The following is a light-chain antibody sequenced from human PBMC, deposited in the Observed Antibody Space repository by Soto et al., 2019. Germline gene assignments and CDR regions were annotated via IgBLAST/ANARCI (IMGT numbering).Light chain of an antibody. Sequence: DFVMTQSPLSLPVTPGEPASISCRSSQSLLHTNGYNYLDWYLQKAGQSPQLLIYLGSNRASGVPDRFSGSGSGTDFTLKISRVEAEDVGGYYCMQTLESPWTFGQGTKVEIK. CDR3: MQTLESPWT. CDR2: LGS. CDR1: QSLLHTNGYNY. V-gene: IGKV2-28*01. J-gene: IGKJ1*01.